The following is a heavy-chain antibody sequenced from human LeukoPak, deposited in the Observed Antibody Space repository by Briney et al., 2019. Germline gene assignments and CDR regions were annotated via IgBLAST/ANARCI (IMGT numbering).Heavy chain of an antibody. V-gene: IGHV4-59*01. Sequence: PSETLSLTCNVSGDSIPSYYWSWLRRPPGKRLEWIGFILYTGSANYNPSLESRISISVDTSKSQFSLTVKSVTAADTAVYYCARVRRVSSSYSTNYYYMDVWGKGTTVTVSS. J-gene: IGHJ6*03. D-gene: IGHD6-6*01. CDR1: GDSIPSYY. CDR2: ILYTGSA. CDR3: ARVRRVSSSYSTNYYYMDV.